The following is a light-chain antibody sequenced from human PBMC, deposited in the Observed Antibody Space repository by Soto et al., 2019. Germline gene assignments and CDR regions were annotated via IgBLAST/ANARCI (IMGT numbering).Light chain of an antibody. CDR3: QQTTRFPLT. J-gene: IGKJ4*01. V-gene: IGKV1-12*01. Sequence: DIQMTQSPSSVSASVGDRVTITCRARQGISDWLAWYQQKPGKAPRLLIYRADTLQSGVPSRFSGSGSGTGFTPTISNLQPEDFASYFCQQTTRFPLTFGGGTKVEI. CDR1: QGISDW. CDR2: RAD.